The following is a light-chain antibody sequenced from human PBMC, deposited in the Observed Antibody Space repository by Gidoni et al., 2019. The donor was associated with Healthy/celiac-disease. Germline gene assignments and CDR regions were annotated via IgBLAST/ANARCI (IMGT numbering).Light chain of an antibody. CDR1: QSISSW. J-gene: IGKJ1*01. CDR3: QQYNSYPQ. Sequence: DIQMTQSPSTLSASVGDRVTITCRASQSISSWLAWYQQKPGKAPKLLIYKASSLESGDPSRFSGSGSGTEFTLTISSLQPDDFATYYCQQYNSYPQFGQGTKVEIK. CDR2: KAS. V-gene: IGKV1-5*03.